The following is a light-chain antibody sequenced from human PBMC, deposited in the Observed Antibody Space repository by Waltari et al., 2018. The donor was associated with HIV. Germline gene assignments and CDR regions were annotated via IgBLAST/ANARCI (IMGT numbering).Light chain of an antibody. CDR3: QQYDDLPRT. J-gene: IGKJ4*01. Sequence: QMGQSPASLSQSLGDRVNITSRYSRAIGRSLAWFQQKPGQSPMALIYATSILHTGGPARFNGSRSGAEFALTIANLEAADFGTYYCQQYDDLPRTFGGGT. CDR1: RAIGRS. V-gene: IGKV1-16*01. CDR2: ATS.